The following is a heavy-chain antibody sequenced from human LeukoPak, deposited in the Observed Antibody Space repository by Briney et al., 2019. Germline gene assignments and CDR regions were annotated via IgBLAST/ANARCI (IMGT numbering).Heavy chain of an antibody. CDR2: IYYSGST. Sequence: PSETLSLTRTVSGGAISGRRDYWGWFRQPPGKGLEWIASIYYSGSTHYNPSLKSRVTISVDTSRNQFSLELRSATAADSAMYYCARNVSRGEPGGAFDIWGQGTMVTVSS. J-gene: IGHJ3*02. D-gene: IGHD3-16*01. CDR1: GGAISGRRDY. CDR3: ARNVSRGEPGGAFDI. V-gene: IGHV4-39*01.